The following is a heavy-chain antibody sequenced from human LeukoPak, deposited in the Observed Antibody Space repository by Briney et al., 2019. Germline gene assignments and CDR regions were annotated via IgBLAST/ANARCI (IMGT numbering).Heavy chain of an antibody. V-gene: IGHV4-34*01. Sequence: SETLSLTCTVSGGSISSYYWSWIRQPPGKGLEWIGEINHSGSTNYNPSLKSRVTISVDTSKNQFSLKLSSVTAADTAVYYCAREGSGYYYWGQGTLVTVSS. CDR2: INHSGST. CDR1: GGSISSYY. D-gene: IGHD3-22*01. CDR3: AREGSGYYY. J-gene: IGHJ4*02.